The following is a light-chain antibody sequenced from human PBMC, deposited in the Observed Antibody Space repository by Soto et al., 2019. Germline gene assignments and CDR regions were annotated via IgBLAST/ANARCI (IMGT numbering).Light chain of an antibody. CDR1: QNLGKW. V-gene: IGKV1-5*01. CDR2: DAS. Sequence: IQLTQSPSFVSASVGDRVAITCRASQNLGKWLAWYQHKAGKAPKLLVFDASNLQDGGPSRFSGTGSGTEFALSISGLQPDDCGTYYCQQYEHSYSFGQGTSVDIK. CDR3: QQYEHSYS. J-gene: IGKJ2*01.